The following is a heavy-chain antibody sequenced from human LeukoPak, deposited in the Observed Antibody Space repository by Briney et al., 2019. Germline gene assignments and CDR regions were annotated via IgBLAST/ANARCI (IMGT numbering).Heavy chain of an antibody. D-gene: IGHD6-19*01. CDR1: GFTFSTYT. J-gene: IGHJ4*02. V-gene: IGHV3-21*01. CDR3: ARGQWPDS. CDR2: ISSSSSYI. Sequence: GGSLRLSCAASGFTFSTYTMNWVRQAPGKGLEWVSSISSSSSYIAYSDSVKGRFTISRDNAKNSLYLQMNSLRAEDTAVFCCARGQWPDSWGQGTLLIVSS.